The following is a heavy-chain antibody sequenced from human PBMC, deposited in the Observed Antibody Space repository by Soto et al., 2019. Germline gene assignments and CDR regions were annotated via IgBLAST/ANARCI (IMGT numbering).Heavy chain of an antibody. D-gene: IGHD6-19*01. CDR1: GGTFSSYA. J-gene: IGHJ4*02. V-gene: IGHV1-69*01. CDR2: IIPIFGTA. Sequence: QVQLVQSGAEVKKPGSSVKVSCKASGGTFSSYAISWVRQAPGQGLEWMGGIIPIFGTANYAQKFQGRVTITADESTSTAYMELSSLRSEDTAVYYCARDRHAGYSSGWIYDYWGQGTPVTVSS. CDR3: ARDRHAGYSSGWIYDY.